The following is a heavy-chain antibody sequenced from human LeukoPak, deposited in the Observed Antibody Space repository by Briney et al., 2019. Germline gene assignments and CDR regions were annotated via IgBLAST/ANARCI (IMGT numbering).Heavy chain of an antibody. CDR1: GGSLSGYY. V-gene: IGHV4-34*01. Sequence: SETLSLTCAVYGGSLSGYYWSWIRQPPGKGLEWIGEINHSGSTNYNPSLKSRVTISVDTSKNQFSLKLSSVTAADTAVYYCARSSLGSSTSFRWFDPWGQGTLVAVSS. J-gene: IGHJ5*02. D-gene: IGHD2-2*01. CDR3: ARSSLGSSTSFRWFDP. CDR2: INHSGST.